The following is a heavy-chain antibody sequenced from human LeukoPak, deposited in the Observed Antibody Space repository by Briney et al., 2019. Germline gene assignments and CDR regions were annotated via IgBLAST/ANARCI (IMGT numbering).Heavy chain of an antibody. D-gene: IGHD3-10*01. V-gene: IGHV3-9*01. J-gene: IGHJ6*03. CDR3: AKDTGGINFYYYYMDV. CDR1: GFTFDDYA. Sequence: GGSLRLSCAASGFTFDDYAMHWVRQAPGKGLEWVSGISWNSGSIGYADSVKGRFTISRDNAKNSLYLQMNSLRAEDTALYYCAKDTGGINFYYYYMDVWGKGTAVTVSS. CDR2: ISWNSGSI.